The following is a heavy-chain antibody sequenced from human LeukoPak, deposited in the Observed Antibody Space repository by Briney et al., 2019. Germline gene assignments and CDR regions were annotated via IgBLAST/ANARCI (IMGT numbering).Heavy chain of an antibody. Sequence: ASVKVSCKASGYTFTSYYMHWVRQAPGQGLEWMGIINPSGGSTSYAQKFQGRVTMTRDTSTSTVYMELSSLRSEDTAAYYCARDDPRGQWLVPYYYYYGMDVWGQGTTVTVSS. J-gene: IGHJ6*02. CDR1: GYTFTSYY. V-gene: IGHV1-46*01. CDR3: ARDDPRGQWLVPYYYYYGMDV. CDR2: INPSGGST. D-gene: IGHD6-19*01.